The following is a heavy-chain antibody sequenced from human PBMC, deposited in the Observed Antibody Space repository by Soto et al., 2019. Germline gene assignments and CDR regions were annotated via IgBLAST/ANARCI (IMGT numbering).Heavy chain of an antibody. CDR1: GYTFTSYG. V-gene: IGHV1-18*01. CDR2: ISAYNGNT. CDR3: ARDPPRGYSYGPNYFDY. D-gene: IGHD5-18*01. J-gene: IGHJ4*02. Sequence: SCKASGYTFTSYGISWVRQAPGQGLEWMGWISAYNGNTNYAQKLRGRVTMTTDTSTSTAYMELRSLRSDDTAVYYCARDPPRGYSYGPNYFDYWGQGTLVTVSS.